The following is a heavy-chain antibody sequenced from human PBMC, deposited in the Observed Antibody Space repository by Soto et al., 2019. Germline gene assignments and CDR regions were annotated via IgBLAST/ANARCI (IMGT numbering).Heavy chain of an antibody. CDR1: GFTFSNAW. V-gene: IGHV3-15*07. Sequence: EVQLVESGGGLVKPGGSLRLSCAASGFTFSNAWMNWVRQAPGKGLEWVGRIKSKTDGGTTDYAAPVKGRFTISRDDSKNTLYLQMNSLKTEDTAAYYCTSSANHYYGMDVWGQGTTVTVSS. CDR2: IKSKTDGGTT. CDR3: TSSANHYYGMDV. J-gene: IGHJ6*02.